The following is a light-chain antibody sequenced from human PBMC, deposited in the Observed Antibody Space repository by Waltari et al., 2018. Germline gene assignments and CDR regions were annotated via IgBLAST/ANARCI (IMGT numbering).Light chain of an antibody. CDR1: QSVSSTY. Sequence: EIVLTQSPGTLSLSPGERATLSCRASQSVSSTYLAWYQQKPGQDPRLLIYGASRRATGIPDRISGSGSGTDFTLTISRLEPEDFAVYYCQQYAGSSYTFGQGTKLEIK. CDR2: GAS. V-gene: IGKV3-20*01. CDR3: QQYAGSSYT. J-gene: IGKJ2*01.